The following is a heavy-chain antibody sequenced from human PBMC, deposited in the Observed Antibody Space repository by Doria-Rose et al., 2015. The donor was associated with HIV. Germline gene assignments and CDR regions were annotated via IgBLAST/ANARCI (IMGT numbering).Heavy chain of an antibody. CDR3: ARIKSSRWYHKYYFDF. Sequence: QVTLKESGPVLVKPTETLTLTCTVSGVSLSSPGMGVSWIRQPPGKALEWLANIFSDDERSYKTSRKSRLNIARCTSKSQVVLTMADMDPVDTATYYCARIKSSRWYHKYYFDFWGQGTLVIVSA. CDR1: GVSLSSPGMG. D-gene: IGHD6-13*01. V-gene: IGHV2-26*01. CDR2: IFSDDER. J-gene: IGHJ4*02.